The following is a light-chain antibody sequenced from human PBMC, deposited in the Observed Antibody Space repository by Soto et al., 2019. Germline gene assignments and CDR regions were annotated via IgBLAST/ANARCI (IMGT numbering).Light chain of an antibody. CDR1: QSVSSSY. J-gene: IGKJ2*01. V-gene: IGKV3-20*01. Sequence: EIVLTQSPGTLSLSPGERATLSCRASQSVSSSYLAWYQQKPGQAPRLLIYGASFRATGIPDRFSGSGSGTDFTLTISRLEPEDFAVYYCQQYGDWPPDTFGQGTKLEI. CDR2: GAS. CDR3: QQYGDWPPDT.